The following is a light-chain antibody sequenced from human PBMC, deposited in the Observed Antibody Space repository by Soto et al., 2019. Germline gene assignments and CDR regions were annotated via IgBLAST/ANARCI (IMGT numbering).Light chain of an antibody. CDR1: SRDVGGYNH. V-gene: IGLV2-14*03. CDR3: SSFATTDTPMV. Sequence: QSVLTQPASVSGSPGQSITISCTGTSRDVGGYNHVSWYQQHPGEAPKLMIYDVSSRPSGVSNRFSGSKAGDTASLTISGLQAEDEADYYCSSFATTDTPMVFGGGTKLTVL. CDR2: DVS. J-gene: IGLJ2*01.